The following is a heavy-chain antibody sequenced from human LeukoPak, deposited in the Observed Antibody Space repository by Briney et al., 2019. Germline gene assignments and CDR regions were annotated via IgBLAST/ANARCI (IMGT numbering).Heavy chain of an antibody. CDR2: IKSKTYGGTT. CDR3: TTAMRPSWTIDY. D-gene: IGHD3/OR15-3a*01. J-gene: IGHJ4*02. Sequence: QPGGSLRLSCAASGFIFSDAWMTWVRQAPGKGLEWVGHIKSKTYGGTTDSAAPVKGRFIVSRDDSANTLYLQMNSLKTEDTAVYYCTTAMRPSWTIDYWGQGTLVTVSS. V-gene: IGHV3-15*01. CDR1: GFIFSDAW.